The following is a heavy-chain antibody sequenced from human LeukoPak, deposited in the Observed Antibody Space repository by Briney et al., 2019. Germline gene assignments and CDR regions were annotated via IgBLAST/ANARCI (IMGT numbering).Heavy chain of an antibody. CDR3: ARGGDSDGYYYVGWFDP. CDR1: GGSISSGDYY. Sequence: SETLSLTCTVSGGSISSGDYYWSWIRQPAGKGLEWIGRIYTSGTTNYNPSLKSRLTMSVDTSKNQFSLKLSSVTAADTAVYYCARGGDSDGYYYVGWFDPWGQGTQVTVSS. CDR2: IYTSGTT. V-gene: IGHV4-61*02. J-gene: IGHJ5*02. D-gene: IGHD3-22*01.